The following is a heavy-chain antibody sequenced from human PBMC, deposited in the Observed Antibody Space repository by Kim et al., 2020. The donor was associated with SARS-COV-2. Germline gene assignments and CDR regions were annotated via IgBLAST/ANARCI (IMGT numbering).Heavy chain of an antibody. CDR3: ARQTPPTTGEFDY. CDR1: GYSFTNYW. V-gene: IGHV5-51*01. J-gene: IGHJ4*02. CDR2: IYPGDSDI. D-gene: IGHD4-4*01. Sequence: VESLKISCKGSGYSFTNYWIGWVRQMPGKGLEWMGIIYPGDSDIRYSPSFQGQVTISADKSISTAYVQWSSLKASDTAMYYCARQTPPTTGEFDYWGQGTLVTVSS.